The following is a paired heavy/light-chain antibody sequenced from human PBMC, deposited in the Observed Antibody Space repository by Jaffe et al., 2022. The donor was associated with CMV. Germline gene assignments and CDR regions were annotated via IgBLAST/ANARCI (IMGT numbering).Heavy chain of an antibody. V-gene: IGHV4-4*02. D-gene: IGHD6-13*01. CDR1: GGSVSSSNW. CDR2: IYHGGST. CDR3: AREQGYSSSSFLYDAFDI. J-gene: IGHJ3*02. Sequence: QVQLQESGPGLVKPSGTLSLTCAVSGGSVSSSNWWSWVRQPPGKGLEWIGEIYHGGSTNYNPSLKSRVTISVDKSKNQVSLNLNSVTAADTAVYYCAREQGYSSSSFLYDAFDIWGQGTMVTVSS.
Light chain of an antibody. CDR2: GKN. CDR3: NSRDSSGKP. V-gene: IGLV3-19*01. CDR1: SLRYYY. J-gene: IGLJ2*01. Sequence: SSELTQDPAVSVALGQTVRITCQGDSLRYYYATWYQQKPGQAPVLVIFGKNNRPSGIPDRFSGSSSGNTASLTITGAQAEDEADYYCNSRDSSGKPFGGGTKLTVL.